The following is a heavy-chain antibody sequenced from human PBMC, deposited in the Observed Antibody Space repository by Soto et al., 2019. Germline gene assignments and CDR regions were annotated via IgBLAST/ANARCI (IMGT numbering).Heavy chain of an antibody. CDR1: GFTFSSYV. Sequence: GGSLRLSCAASGFTFSSYVMSWVRQAPGKGLEWVSAISGSGGSTYYADSVKGRFTISRDNSKNTLYLQMNSLRAEDTAVYYCAKRRGDHSNYSWGIDVWGQGTTVTVSS. CDR2: ISGSGGST. D-gene: IGHD4-4*01. V-gene: IGHV3-23*01. CDR3: AKRRGDHSNYSWGIDV. J-gene: IGHJ6*02.